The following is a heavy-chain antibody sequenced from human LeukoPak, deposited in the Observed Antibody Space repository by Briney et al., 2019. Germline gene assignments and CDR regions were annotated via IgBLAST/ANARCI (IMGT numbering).Heavy chain of an antibody. V-gene: IGHV1-69*04. Sequence: GSSVTVSCTASGGTFSSYAISWVRQAPGQGIEWMGRIIPILGIANYAQKFQGRVTITADKSTSTAYMELSSLRSEDTAVYYCARGSPVAGPSSTPRYYYYGMDVWGQGTTVTVSS. D-gene: IGHD6-19*01. CDR2: IIPILGIA. CDR1: GGTFSSYA. J-gene: IGHJ6*02. CDR3: ARGSPVAGPSSTPRYYYYGMDV.